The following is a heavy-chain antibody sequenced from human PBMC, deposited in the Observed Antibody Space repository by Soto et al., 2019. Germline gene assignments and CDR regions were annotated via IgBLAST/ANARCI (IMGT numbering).Heavy chain of an antibody. CDR1: GGSISSGDYY. CDR2: IYYSRST. V-gene: IGHV4-31*03. Sequence: QVQLQESGPGLVKPSQTLSLTCTVSGGSISSGDYYWSWIRQHPGKGLEWIGYIYYSRSTYYNPSLKSRVTISVDTSKNQFSLKLSSVTAADRAVYYCARWWSGSRQGFDPWGQGTLVTVSS. CDR3: ARWWSGSRQGFDP. D-gene: IGHD3-3*01. J-gene: IGHJ5*02.